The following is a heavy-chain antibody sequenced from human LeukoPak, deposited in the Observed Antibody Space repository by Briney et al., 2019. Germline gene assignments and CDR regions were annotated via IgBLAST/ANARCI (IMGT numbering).Heavy chain of an antibody. CDR3: TTDSNHVFRN. V-gene: IGHV3-74*01. J-gene: IGHJ4*02. CDR1: GFTFSSYW. CDR2: INSDGSST. D-gene: IGHD3-10*01. Sequence: GGSLRLSCAASGFTFSSYWMHWVRQAPGKGLVWVSRINSDGSSTSYADSVKGRFTISRDNAKNTLYLQMNSLKIEDTAVYYCTTDSNHVFRNWGQGTLVTVSS.